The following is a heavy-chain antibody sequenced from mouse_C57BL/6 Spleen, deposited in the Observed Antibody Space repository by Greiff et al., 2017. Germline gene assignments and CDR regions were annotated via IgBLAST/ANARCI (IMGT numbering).Heavy chain of an antibody. J-gene: IGHJ2*01. CDR1: GFSFSSYG. CDR3: ASTITTAYYCDY. Sequence: EVKLMESGGDLVKPGGSLKLSCAASGFSFSSYGMSWVRQTPDKRLEWVATISSGGSYTYYPDSVKGRFTISRDNAKNPLYLQMSSLKSEDTAMYYCASTITTAYYCDYWGQGTTLTVSS. V-gene: IGHV5-6*01. CDR2: ISSGGSYT. D-gene: IGHD1-2*01.